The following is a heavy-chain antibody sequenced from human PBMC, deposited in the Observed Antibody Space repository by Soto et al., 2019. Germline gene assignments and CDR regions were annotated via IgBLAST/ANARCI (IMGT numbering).Heavy chain of an antibody. V-gene: IGHV1-69*13. CDR3: ARDGGGYYDILTGYYWLGY. D-gene: IGHD3-9*01. CDR2: IIPIFGTA. Sequence: SVKVSCKASGGTFSSYAISWVRQAPGQGLEWMGGIIPIFGTANYAQKFQGRVTITADESTSTAYMELSSLRSEDTAVYYCARDGGGYYDILTGYYWLGYWGQGTLVTVSS. J-gene: IGHJ4*02. CDR1: GGTFSSYA.